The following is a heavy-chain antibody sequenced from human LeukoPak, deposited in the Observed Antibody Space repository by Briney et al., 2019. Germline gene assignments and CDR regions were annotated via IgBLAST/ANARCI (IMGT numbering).Heavy chain of an antibody. D-gene: IGHD3-3*02. CDR1: GFTVSSNY. Sequence: GGSLRLSCAASGFTVSSNYMSWVRQAPGKGLEWVSVIYSGGSTYYADSVKGRFTISRDNSKNTLYLQMNSLRAEDTAVYYCARSFLGSHAFDIWGQGTMVTVSS. J-gene: IGHJ3*02. V-gene: IGHV3-53*01. CDR2: IYSGGST. CDR3: ARSFLGSHAFDI.